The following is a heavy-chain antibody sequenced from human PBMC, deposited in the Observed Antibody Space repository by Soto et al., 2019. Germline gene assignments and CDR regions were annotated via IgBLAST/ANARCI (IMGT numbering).Heavy chain of an antibody. V-gene: IGHV4-4*02. J-gene: IGHJ4*02. CDR3: ASRDPGTSVDY. CDR2: IYRTRST. Sequence: SETLSLTCAASGGSFTSNNWWTWVRQPPGQGLEWIGEIYRTRSTNYNPSLKSRVTISLDKSENQFSLKVTSLTAADTAVYYCASRDPGTSVDYWGQGTLVTVSS. D-gene: IGHD1-7*01. CDR1: GGSFTSNNW.